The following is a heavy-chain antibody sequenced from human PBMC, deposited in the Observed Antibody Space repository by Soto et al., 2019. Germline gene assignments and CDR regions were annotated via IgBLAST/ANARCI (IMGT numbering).Heavy chain of an antibody. CDR1: GFTFSNNG. V-gene: IGHV3-23*01. J-gene: IGHJ4*02. CDR2: ISGRGRNT. Sequence: EVQVLESGGGLAQPGGSLRLSCATSGFTFSNNGMSWVRQAPGKGLDWVSGISGRGRNTYYAYSVKGRFTISRDNSKNTVFLQMNSLRAEDTAVYYCAKNGLSDSPSAIDSWGQGTLVTVSS. D-gene: IGHD2-8*01. CDR3: AKNGLSDSPSAIDS.